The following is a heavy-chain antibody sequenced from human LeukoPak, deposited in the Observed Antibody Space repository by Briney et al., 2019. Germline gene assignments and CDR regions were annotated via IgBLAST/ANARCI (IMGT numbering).Heavy chain of an antibody. CDR1: GGSISSSSYY. D-gene: IGHD1-20*01. CDR2: IYYSGST. V-gene: IGHV4-39*07. J-gene: IGHJ5*02. Sequence: SETLSLTCTVSGGSISSSSYYWGWIRQPPGNGLEWIGSIYYSGSTNYNPSLKSRVTISVDTSKNQFSLKLSSVTAADTAVYYCARHITARGRGKNWFDPWGQGTLVTVSS. CDR3: ARHITARGRGKNWFDP.